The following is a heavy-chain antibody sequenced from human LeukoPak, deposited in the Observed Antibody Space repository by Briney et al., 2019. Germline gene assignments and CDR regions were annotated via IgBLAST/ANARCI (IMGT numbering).Heavy chain of an antibody. CDR2: IHYRDTT. CDR3: ARPYSSDWSGVFHV. J-gene: IGHJ3*01. Sequence: PSETLSLTCTVSGGSITSYYWSWIRQPPGKGLEWIGNIHYRDTTKYNPSLKSRGTISIDTSKNQLSLRLTSVTAADTAVYYCARPYSSDWSGVFHVWGQGTVVTVSS. V-gene: IGHV4-59*01. D-gene: IGHD6-19*01. CDR1: GGSITSYY.